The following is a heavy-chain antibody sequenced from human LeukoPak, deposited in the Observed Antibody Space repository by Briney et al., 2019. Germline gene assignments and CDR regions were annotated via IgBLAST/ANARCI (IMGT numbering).Heavy chain of an antibody. J-gene: IGHJ3*02. Sequence: PSETLSLTCTVSGGSISSSSYYWGWIRQPPGKGLEWIGSIYYSGSTYYNPSLKSRVTISVDTSKNQFSLKLSSVTAADTAVYYCARGGLGRNDAFDIWGQGTMVTVSS. CDR2: IYYSGST. CDR3: ARGGLGRNDAFDI. D-gene: IGHD7-27*01. CDR1: GGSISSSSYY. V-gene: IGHV4-39*07.